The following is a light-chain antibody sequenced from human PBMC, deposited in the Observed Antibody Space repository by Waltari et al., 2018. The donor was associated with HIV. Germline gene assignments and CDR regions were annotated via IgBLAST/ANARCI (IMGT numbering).Light chain of an antibody. J-gene: IGLJ2*01. V-gene: IGLV2-23*01. Sequence: QSALTQPASVSGSPGQSITISCTGTSSDVGGYTYVSWYQHHPGKAPKLVIYDVSERPSGVSNRFSGSKSGNTASLTISGLQAEDEADYNCCSYAGSSTLLFGGGTKVTVL. CDR3: CSYAGSSTLL. CDR2: DVS. CDR1: SSDVGGYTY.